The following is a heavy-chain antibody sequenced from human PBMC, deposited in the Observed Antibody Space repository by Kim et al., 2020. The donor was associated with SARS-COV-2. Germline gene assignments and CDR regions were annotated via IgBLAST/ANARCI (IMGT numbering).Heavy chain of an antibody. J-gene: IGHJ6*02. CDR3: ARAYYYYGMDV. Sequence: TYYPGSVKGRFTISRENAKNSLYLQMNSLRAGDTAVYYCARAYYYYGMDVWGQGTTVTVSS. CDR2: T. V-gene: IGHV3-13*01.